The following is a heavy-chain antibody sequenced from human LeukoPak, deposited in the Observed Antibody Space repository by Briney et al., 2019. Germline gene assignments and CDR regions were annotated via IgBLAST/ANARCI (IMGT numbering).Heavy chain of an antibody. Sequence: PGGSLRLSCAASGFTFSSYAMHWVRQAPGKGLEWVAVIWYDGSNKYYADSVKGRFTISRGNSKYTLYLQMNSLRAEDTAVYYCARGSYSSGWYYFDYWGQGTLVTVSS. CDR3: ARGSYSSGWYYFDY. J-gene: IGHJ4*02. CDR1: GFTFSSYA. V-gene: IGHV3-33*08. CDR2: IWYDGSNK. D-gene: IGHD6-19*01.